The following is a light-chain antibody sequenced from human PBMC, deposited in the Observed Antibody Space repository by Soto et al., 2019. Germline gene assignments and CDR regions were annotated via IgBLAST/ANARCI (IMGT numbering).Light chain of an antibody. Sequence: QSVLTQPPSVSGAPGQRVTISCTGSSSNIGAGYDVHWYQHPPGTAPKLMISEVSRRPSGVPERFSGSKSGNTASLTVSGLQADDEAHYYCSSYAGSNNFVFGTGTKVTV. CDR2: EVS. CDR1: SSNIGAGYD. CDR3: SSYAGSNNFV. J-gene: IGLJ1*01. V-gene: IGLV1-40*01.